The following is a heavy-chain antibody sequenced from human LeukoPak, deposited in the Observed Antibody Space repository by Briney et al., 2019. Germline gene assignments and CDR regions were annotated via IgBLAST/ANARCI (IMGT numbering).Heavy chain of an antibody. Sequence: ASVKVSCKASGYTFTSYGISWVRQAPGQGLEWMGRIIPILNIADYAQKFQGRLTFTADTSTSTAYMELSSLRSEDTALYFCARARFRDGMDVWGQGTTVTVSS. CDR1: GYTFTSYG. D-gene: IGHD3-16*01. J-gene: IGHJ6*02. CDR3: ARARFRDGMDV. V-gene: IGHV1-69*04. CDR2: IIPILNIA.